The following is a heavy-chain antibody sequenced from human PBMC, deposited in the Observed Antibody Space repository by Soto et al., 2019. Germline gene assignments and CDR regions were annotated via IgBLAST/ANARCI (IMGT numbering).Heavy chain of an antibody. CDR3: GRGPATVTTGGDYYYYYGMDV. J-gene: IGHJ6*02. CDR2: ISYDGSNK. D-gene: IGHD4-4*01. CDR1: GFTFSSYA. V-gene: IGHV3-30-3*01. Sequence: QVQLVESGGGVVQPGRSLRLSCAASGFTFSSYAMQWVRQAPGKGLEWVAVISYDGSNKYYADSVKGRFTISRDNSKNTLYLQMNSLRAEDTAVYYCGRGPATVTTGGDYYYYYGMDVWGQGTTVTVSS.